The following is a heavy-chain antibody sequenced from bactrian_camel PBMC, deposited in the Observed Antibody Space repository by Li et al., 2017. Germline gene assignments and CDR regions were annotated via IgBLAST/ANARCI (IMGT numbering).Heavy chain of an antibody. CDR2: ISSDGSNT. CDR1: GFTFNAAD. J-gene: IGHJ4*01. Sequence: HVQLVESGGGLVQPGGSLRLSCAASGFTFNAADMSWVRQAPGKGLEWVSTISSDGSNTYYADSVKGRFTISRDNAKNTVYLQMNTLEPEDTGVYYCVRKRGGRGGRYPPYWGQGTQVTVS. CDR3: VRKRGGRGGRYPPY. V-gene: IGHV3S7*01. D-gene: IGHD2*01.